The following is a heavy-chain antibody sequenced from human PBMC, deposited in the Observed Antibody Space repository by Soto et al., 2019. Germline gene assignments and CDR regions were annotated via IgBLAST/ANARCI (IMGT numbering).Heavy chain of an antibody. Sequence: QVQLQESGPRLVKPSETLSLTCTVSGGSISSDYWSWIRQPPGKGLEWIGYIYYSGSTNYNPSLKRRVTRSGDTSKNQFSLKLSSVTAADTSVYYCARFGGGWFDPWGQGTLVTVSS. CDR3: ARFGGGWFDP. J-gene: IGHJ5*02. D-gene: IGHD3-3*01. V-gene: IGHV4-59*01. CDR2: IYYSGST. CDR1: GGSISSDY.